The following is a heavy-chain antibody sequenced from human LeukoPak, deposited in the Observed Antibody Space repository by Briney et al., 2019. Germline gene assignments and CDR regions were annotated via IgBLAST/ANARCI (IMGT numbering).Heavy chain of an antibody. D-gene: IGHD5-24*01. CDR2: IGIDSGNT. Sequence: GGFLRLSCAVSGFTFSDYSMNWVRQAPGKGLEWISYIGIDSGNTNYADSVKGRFTISGDKAKNSLYLQMNSLRVEDTAVYYCARDYKYAFDNWGQGTLVTVSS. CDR1: GFTFSDYS. J-gene: IGHJ4*02. CDR3: ARDYKYAFDN. V-gene: IGHV3-48*01.